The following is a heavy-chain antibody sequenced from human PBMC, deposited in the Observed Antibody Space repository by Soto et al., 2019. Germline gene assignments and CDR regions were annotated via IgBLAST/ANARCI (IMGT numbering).Heavy chain of an antibody. CDR3: TRVTNSGYDQHSDY. J-gene: IGHJ4*02. CDR2: INQDGSEK. Sequence: PGGSLRLSCAASEFTFNIYWMSWVRQAPGKGLEWVANINQDGSEKYYVDSVKGRFTISRDNAKASVYLQMNSLRAEDTAIYYCTRVTNSGYDQHSDYWGQGTLVTVSS. D-gene: IGHD5-12*01. V-gene: IGHV3-7*03. CDR1: EFTFNIYW.